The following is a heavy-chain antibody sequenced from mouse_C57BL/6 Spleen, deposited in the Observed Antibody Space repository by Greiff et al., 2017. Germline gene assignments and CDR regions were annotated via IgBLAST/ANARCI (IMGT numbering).Heavy chain of an antibody. CDR1: GYTFTDYY. CDR3: ARSPSSNCYCDV. CDR2: INPYNGGT. Sequence: EVQLQQSGPVLVKPGASVKMSCKASGYTFTDYYMNWVKQSHGKSLEWIGVINPYNGGTSYNQKFKGKATLTVDKSSSTAYMERNSLTSEDSAAYYCARSPSSNCYCDVWATGTTFTVSS. V-gene: IGHV1-19*01. J-gene: IGHJ1*03.